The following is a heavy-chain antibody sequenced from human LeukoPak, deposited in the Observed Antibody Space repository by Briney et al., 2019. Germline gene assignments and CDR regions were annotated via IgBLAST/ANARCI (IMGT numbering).Heavy chain of an antibody. CDR3: AKDQAYCGGDCYSEYYFDY. J-gene: IGHJ4*02. CDR2: ISWNSGSI. V-gene: IGHV3-9*01. CDR1: GFTFDDYA. Sequence: GGSLRLSCAASGFTFDDYAMHWVRQAPGKGLEWVSGISWNSGSIGYADSVKGRFTISRDNAKNSLYLQMNSLRAEDTAVYYCAKDQAYCGGDCYSEYYFDYWGQGTLVTVSS. D-gene: IGHD2-21*02.